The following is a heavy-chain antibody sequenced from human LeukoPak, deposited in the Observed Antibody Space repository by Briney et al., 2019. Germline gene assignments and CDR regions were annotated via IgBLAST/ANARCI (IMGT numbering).Heavy chain of an antibody. Sequence: GGSLRLSCAASGFTVSSNYMSWVRQAPGNGLEWVSVIYGGGETFYADSVKGRFTISRDNSKNALYLQMNSLGVEDTAVYYCVRDERETSGWSWYFRHWGQGTLVTVSS. V-gene: IGHV3-53*01. CDR1: GFTVSSNY. CDR2: IYGGGET. J-gene: IGHJ1*01. CDR3: VRDERETSGWSWYFRH. D-gene: IGHD6-19*01.